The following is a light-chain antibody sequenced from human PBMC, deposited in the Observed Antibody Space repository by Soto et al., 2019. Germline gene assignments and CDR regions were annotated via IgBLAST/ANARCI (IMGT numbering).Light chain of an antibody. CDR2: DIN. J-gene: IGLJ2*01. CDR3: ETWDSSLSAGV. Sequence: QSVLTQPPSVSAAPGQKVTISCSGSSSNIGNNYVSWYQQLAGTAPKLLIYDINKRPSGIPDRFSGSKSGTSATLGITGLQTGDEADYYCETWDSSLSAGVFGGGTKLTVL. CDR1: SSNIGNNY. V-gene: IGLV1-51*01.